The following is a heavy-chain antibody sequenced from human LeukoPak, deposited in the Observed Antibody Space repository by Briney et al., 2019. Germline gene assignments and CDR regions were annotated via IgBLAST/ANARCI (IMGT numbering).Heavy chain of an antibody. CDR3: ARDAARGAFDI. J-gene: IGHJ3*02. V-gene: IGHV1-18*01. Sequence: GASVKVSCKASGYTFTNYTIHWVRQAPGQRLEWMGWISAYNGNTNYAQKLQGRVTMTTDTSTSTAYMELRSLRSDDTAVYYCARDAARGAFDIWGQGTMVTVSS. CDR1: GYTFTNYT. CDR2: ISAYNGNT. D-gene: IGHD3-16*01.